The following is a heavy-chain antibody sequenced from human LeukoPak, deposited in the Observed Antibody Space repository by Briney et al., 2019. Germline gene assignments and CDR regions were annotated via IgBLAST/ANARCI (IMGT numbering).Heavy chain of an antibody. J-gene: IGHJ6*02. CDR2: INPNSGGT. Sequence: ASVKVSCKASGYTFTSYYMHWVRQAPGQGLEWMGWINPNSGGTNYAQKFQGRVTMTRDTSISTAYMELSRLRSDDTAVYYCASIYCSGGSCYPSWDYYYYGMDVWGQGTTVTVSS. V-gene: IGHV1-2*02. D-gene: IGHD2-15*01. CDR1: GYTFTSYY. CDR3: ASIYCSGGSCYPSWDYYYYGMDV.